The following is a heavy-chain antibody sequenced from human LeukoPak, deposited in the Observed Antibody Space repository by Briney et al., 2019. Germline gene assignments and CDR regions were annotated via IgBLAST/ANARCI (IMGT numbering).Heavy chain of an antibody. Sequence: GESLKISCKGSGYSFTSYWIGWVRQMPGKGLEWMGIIYPGDSDTRYSPSFQGQVTISADKSISTAYLQWSSLKASDTAMYYCALIRGYSGYDRGSFDYWGQGTLVTVSS. CDR2: IYPGDSDT. CDR3: ALIRGYSGYDRGSFDY. CDR1: GYSFTSYW. J-gene: IGHJ4*02. V-gene: IGHV5-51*01. D-gene: IGHD5-12*01.